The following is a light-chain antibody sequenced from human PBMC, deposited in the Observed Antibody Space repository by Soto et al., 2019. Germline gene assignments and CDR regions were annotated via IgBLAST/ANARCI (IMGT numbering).Light chain of an antibody. CDR1: SSNIGADYD. CDR2: GNN. CDR3: QSYDSSLSGLV. J-gene: IGLJ2*01. Sequence: QSVLTRPPSVSGAPGQRVTVSCTGSSSNIGADYDVHWYQQLPGTAPQLLIYGNNNRPSGVPDRFSGSKSGTSASLAVTGLQAEDEADYYCQSYDSSLSGLVFGGGTKLTVL. V-gene: IGLV1-40*01.